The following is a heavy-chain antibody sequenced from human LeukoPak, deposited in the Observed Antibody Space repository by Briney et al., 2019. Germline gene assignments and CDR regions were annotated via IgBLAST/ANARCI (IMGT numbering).Heavy chain of an antibody. J-gene: IGHJ4*02. CDR1: GFTFSSYW. V-gene: IGHV3-74*01. CDR2: INSDGSST. Sequence: GGSLRLSCAASGFTFSSYWMHWVRQAPGKGLVWVSRINSDGSSTSYADSVKGRFTISRDNAKNTLYLQTNSLRAEDTAVYYCARVGGVDTAMATDYWGQGTLVTVSS. D-gene: IGHD5-18*01. CDR3: ARVGGVDTAMATDY.